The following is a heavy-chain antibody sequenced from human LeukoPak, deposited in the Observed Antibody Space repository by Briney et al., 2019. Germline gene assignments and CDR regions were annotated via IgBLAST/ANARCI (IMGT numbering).Heavy chain of an antibody. D-gene: IGHD2-8*02. V-gene: IGHV4-59*08. CDR2: IYYSGST. CDR3: AISYGRLVGGAFDI. J-gene: IGHJ3*02. Sequence: PSETLSLTCTVSGGSISSYYWSWIRQPPGKGLEWIGYIYYSGSTNYNPSLKSRVTISVDTSKNQFSLKLSSVTAADTAVYYCAISYGRLVGGAFDIWGQGTMVTVSS. CDR1: GGSISSYY.